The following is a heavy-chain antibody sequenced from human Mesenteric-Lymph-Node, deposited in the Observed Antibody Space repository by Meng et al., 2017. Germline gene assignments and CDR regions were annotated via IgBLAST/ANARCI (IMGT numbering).Heavy chain of an antibody. V-gene: IGHV4-38-2*01. CDR1: GYSISSGYY. CDR3: ARGPTMVRGVIITRYYFDY. Sequence: PETLSLTCAVSGYSISSGYYWGWIRQPPGKGLEWIGSIYHSGSTYYNPSLKSRVTISVDTSKNQFSLKLSSVTAADTAVYYCARGPTMVRGVIITRYYFDYWGQGTLVTVSS. D-gene: IGHD3-10*01. J-gene: IGHJ4*02. CDR2: IYHSGST.